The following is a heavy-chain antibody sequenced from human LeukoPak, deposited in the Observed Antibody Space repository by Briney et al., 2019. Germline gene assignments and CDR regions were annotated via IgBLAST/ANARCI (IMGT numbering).Heavy chain of an antibody. V-gene: IGHV4-4*07. J-gene: IGHJ3*02. CDR3: ARYYYGSGVPRAFDI. D-gene: IGHD3-10*01. Sequence: SETLSLTCTVSGGSISSYYWSWIRQPAGKGLEWIGRIYTSGSTRCDPSLKRRVTILVDTSKNQFSLKLSSVTAADTAVYYCARYYYGSGVPRAFDIWGQGTMVTVSS. CDR1: GGSISSYY. CDR2: IYTSGST.